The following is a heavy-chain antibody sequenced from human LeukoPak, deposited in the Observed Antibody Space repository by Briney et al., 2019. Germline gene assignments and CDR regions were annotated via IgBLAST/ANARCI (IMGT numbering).Heavy chain of an antibody. V-gene: IGHV3-48*02. CDR2: ISSSSSTI. CDR3: ARDRTTVTTPNFVY. CDR1: GFTFSSYE. Sequence: GGSLRLSCAASGFTFSSYEMNWVRQAPGKGLEWVSYISSSSSTIYYADSVKGRFTISRDNAKNSLYLQMNSLRDEGTAVYYCARDRTTVTTPNFVYWGQGTLVTVSS. J-gene: IGHJ4*02. D-gene: IGHD4-17*01.